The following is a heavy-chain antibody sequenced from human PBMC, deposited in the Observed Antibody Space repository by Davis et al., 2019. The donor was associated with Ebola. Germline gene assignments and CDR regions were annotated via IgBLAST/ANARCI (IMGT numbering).Heavy chain of an antibody. CDR1: GFTFSSYE. CDR3: ARGSGYIDDSSFDS. D-gene: IGHD6-13*01. Sequence: GESLRISCVASGFTFSSYEMNWVRQAPGKGLEWVSYISSSGRATYYADSVKGRFTISRDNAKNSLDLQMNSLRAEDTAAYYCARGSGYIDDSSFDSWGQGILVTVSS. V-gene: IGHV3-48*03. CDR2: ISSSGRAT. J-gene: IGHJ4*02.